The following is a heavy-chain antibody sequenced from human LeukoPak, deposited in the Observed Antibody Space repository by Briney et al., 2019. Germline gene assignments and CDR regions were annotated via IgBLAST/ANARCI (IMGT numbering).Heavy chain of an antibody. Sequence: ASVKVSCKASGYTFTSYYMHWVRQAPGQGLEWMGIINPSGGSTSYAQKFQGRVTMTWDTSTSTVYMELSSLRSEDTAVYYCARDPRRDGYNYEADYWGQGTLVTVSS. V-gene: IGHV1-46*01. D-gene: IGHD5-24*01. CDR3: ARDPRRDGYNYEADY. CDR1: GYTFTSYY. J-gene: IGHJ4*02. CDR2: INPSGGST.